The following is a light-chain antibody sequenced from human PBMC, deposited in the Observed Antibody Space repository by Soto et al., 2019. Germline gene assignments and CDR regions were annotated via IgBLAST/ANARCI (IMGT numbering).Light chain of an antibody. CDR2: DAS. CDR1: QSVSSN. CDR3: QQYNNWPPST. V-gene: IGKV3-15*01. Sequence: EIVMTQSPATLSVSPGERATLSCRASQSVSSNLAWYQHKPGQAPRLLIYDASTRATGVPARFSGTASGTEFTLTISSLQSEDFAVYFCQQYNNWPPSTFGQGTKLEIK. J-gene: IGKJ2*01.